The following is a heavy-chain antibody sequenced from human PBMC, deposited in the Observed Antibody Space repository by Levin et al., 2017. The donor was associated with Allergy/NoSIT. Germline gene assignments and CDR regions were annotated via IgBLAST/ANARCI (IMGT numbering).Heavy chain of an antibody. CDR2: INHSGST. CDR1: GGSFSGYY. CDR3: ARDPSSWYYSVSVYFDY. Sequence: SETLSLTCAVYGGSFSGYYWSWIRQPPGKGLEWIGEINHSGSTNYNPSLKSRVTISVDTSKNQFSLKLSSVTAADTAVYYCARDPSSWYYSVSVYFDYWGQGTLVTVSS. D-gene: IGHD6-13*01. J-gene: IGHJ4*02. V-gene: IGHV4-34*01.